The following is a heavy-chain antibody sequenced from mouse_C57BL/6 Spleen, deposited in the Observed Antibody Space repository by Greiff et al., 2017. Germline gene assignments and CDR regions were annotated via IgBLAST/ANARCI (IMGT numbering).Heavy chain of an antibody. J-gene: IGHJ2*01. Sequence: VQLQQSGAELVRPGASVTLSCKASGYTFTDYEMHWVKQTPVHGLEWIGAIDPETGGTAYNQKFKGKAILTADKSSSTAYMELRRLTAEDSAVYYCRKSQAYYALDDWGQGTTLTVSS. V-gene: IGHV1-15*01. D-gene: IGHD1-1*01. CDR1: GYTFTDYE. CDR3: RKSQAYYALDD. CDR2: IDPETGGT.